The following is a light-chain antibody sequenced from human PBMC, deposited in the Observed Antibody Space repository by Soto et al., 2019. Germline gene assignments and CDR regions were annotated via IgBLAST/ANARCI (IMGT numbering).Light chain of an antibody. CDR3: SSYAGSNNLV. J-gene: IGLJ2*01. V-gene: IGLV2-8*01. Sequence: QSALTQPPSASGSPGQSVTISCTGTRSDVGAYNHVSWYQQHPGKAPKLIIYEVTKRPSGVPDRFSGSRSGNTASLTVSGLQAEDEADYYCSSYAGSNNLVFGGGTKLTVL. CDR1: RSDVGAYNH. CDR2: EVT.